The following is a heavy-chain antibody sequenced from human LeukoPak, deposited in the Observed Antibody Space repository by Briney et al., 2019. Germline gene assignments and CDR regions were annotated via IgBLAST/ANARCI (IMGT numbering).Heavy chain of an antibody. D-gene: IGHD1-26*01. V-gene: IGHV4-4*07. CDR1: GGPISSYY. Sequence: SETLSLTCTVSGGPISSYYWSWIRQPAGQGLEWIGRIYTSVSTNYNPPLKSRVTMSVDTSKNQFSLKLSSVTAADTAVYYCARDRGGSYLRFFDYWGQGTLVTVSS. CDR3: ARDRGGSYLRFFDY. CDR2: IYTSVST. J-gene: IGHJ4*02.